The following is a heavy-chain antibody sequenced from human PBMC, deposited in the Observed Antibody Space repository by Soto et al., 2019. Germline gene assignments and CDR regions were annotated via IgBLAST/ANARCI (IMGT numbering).Heavy chain of an antibody. V-gene: IGHV4-59*01. J-gene: IGHJ4*02. CDR3: ARGKGGYSSSSD. Sequence: QVQLQESGPGLLKPSETLSLTCTVYGGSISSDYWSWSRQPPWKGLEWSGYIYYSGSTNYNPSLRSRVTISVDTAKNKFSLKLSSVTAADTAVYYCARGKGGYSSSSDWGQGTLVTVSS. CDR1: GGSISSDY. CDR2: IYYSGST. D-gene: IGHD6-6*01.